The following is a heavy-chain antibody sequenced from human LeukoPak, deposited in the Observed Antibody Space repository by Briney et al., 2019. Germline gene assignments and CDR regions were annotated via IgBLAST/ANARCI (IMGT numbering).Heavy chain of an antibody. CDR3: SRIRGGPYYYDSRNYYYDAFDI. D-gene: IGHD3-22*01. V-gene: IGHV2-26*01. J-gene: IGHJ3*02. CDR2: IFSNDEK. CDR1: GFSLSNSRMG. Sequence: SGPVLVKPTETLTLTCTVSGFSLSNSRMGVRWIRQPPGKALEWLAHIFSNDEKSYSTSLKSRLTISKDTSKSQVVLTMTNMDPADTATYYCSRIRGGPYYYDSRNYYYDAFDIWGQGTMVTVSS.